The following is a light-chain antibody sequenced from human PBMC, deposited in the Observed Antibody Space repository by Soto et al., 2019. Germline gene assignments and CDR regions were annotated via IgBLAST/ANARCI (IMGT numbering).Light chain of an antibody. Sequence: QMTQSPSSLPATVGDTVIISCRASQTIGKYLNWYQQQPGKVPKLLIYDASYLQSGVPSRFSGSESGTDFTLNISDLRPEDFATYYCQQSFSIPFTFGPGTKVDI. CDR1: QTIGKY. CDR3: QQSFSIPFT. J-gene: IGKJ3*01. CDR2: DAS. V-gene: IGKV1-39*01.